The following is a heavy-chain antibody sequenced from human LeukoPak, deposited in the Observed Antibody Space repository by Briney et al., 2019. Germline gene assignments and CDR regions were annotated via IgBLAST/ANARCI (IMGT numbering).Heavy chain of an antibody. CDR1: GGSISSYY. CDR3: AGDSRTSFDY. J-gene: IGHJ4*02. D-gene: IGHD1-14*01. CDR2: IYYSGST. V-gene: IGHV4-59*01. Sequence: PSKTLSLTCTVSGGSISSYYWSWIRQPPGKGLEWIGYIYYSGSTNYNPSLKSRVTISVDTSKNQFSLKLSSVTAADTAVYYCAGDSRTSFDYWGQGTLVTVSS.